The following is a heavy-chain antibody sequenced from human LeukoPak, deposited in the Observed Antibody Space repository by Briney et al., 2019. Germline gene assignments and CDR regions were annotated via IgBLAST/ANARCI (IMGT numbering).Heavy chain of an antibody. Sequence: SETLSLTCAVYGGSFSGYYWSWIRQPPGKGLEWIGYIYYSGSTNYNPSLKSRVTISVDTSKNQFSLKLSSVTAADTAVYYCAGITYYYDSSGYPIDYGGQGTLVTVSS. CDR3: AGITYYYDSSGYPIDY. J-gene: IGHJ4*02. V-gene: IGHV4-59*01. CDR2: IYYSGST. D-gene: IGHD3-22*01. CDR1: GGSFSGYY.